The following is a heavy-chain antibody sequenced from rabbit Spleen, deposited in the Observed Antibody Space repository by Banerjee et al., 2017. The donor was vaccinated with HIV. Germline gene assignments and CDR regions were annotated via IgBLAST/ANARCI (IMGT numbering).Heavy chain of an antibody. J-gene: IGHJ2*01. Sequence: QSLEESGGDLVKPGASLTLTCTASGVSFSANSYMCWVRQAPGKGLEWIACIDTGSSGFTYFASWAKGRYTFSVTSSTTVTLQMTSLTAADTATYFCARGVTTDGYAQWAFDPWAQGPSSPS. V-gene: IGHV1S40*01. CDR2: IDTGSSGFT. D-gene: IGHD6-1*01. CDR3: ARGVTTDGYAQWAFDP. CDR1: GVSFSANSY.